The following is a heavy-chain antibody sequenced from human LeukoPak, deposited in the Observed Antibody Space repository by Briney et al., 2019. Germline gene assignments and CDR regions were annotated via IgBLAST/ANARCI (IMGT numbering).Heavy chain of an antibody. CDR1: GFGFRSHW. J-gene: IGHJ4*02. CDR2: INSYGSST. CDR3: TTQTSTMGNFDY. D-gene: IGHD3-3*01. Sequence: GGSLRLSCAASGFGFRSHWMHWVRQAPGKGLVWVSRINSYGSSTLYVDSGKGRVTISRDNAKNTLYLQVNSLRAEDTSVYCCTTQTSTMGNFDYWGPGNLVTVSS. V-gene: IGHV3-74*01.